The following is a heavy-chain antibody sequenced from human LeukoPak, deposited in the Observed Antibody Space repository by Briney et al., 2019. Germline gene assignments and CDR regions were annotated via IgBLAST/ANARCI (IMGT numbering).Heavy chain of an antibody. CDR1: GYTFTSYG. V-gene: IGHV1-18*04. CDR2: ISAYNGNT. Sequence: ASVKVSCKASGYTFTSYGISWVRQAPGQGLEWMGWISAYNGNTNNAQKLQGRVTMTTDTSTSTAYMELRSLRSDDTAVYYCARTDPNCSSTSCYALYYYYGMDVWGKGTTVTVSS. CDR3: ARTDPNCSSTSCYALYYYYGMDV. J-gene: IGHJ6*04. D-gene: IGHD2-2*01.